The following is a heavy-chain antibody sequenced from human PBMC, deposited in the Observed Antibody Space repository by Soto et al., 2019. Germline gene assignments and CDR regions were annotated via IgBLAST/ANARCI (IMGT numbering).Heavy chain of an antibody. CDR1: GYTFTSYG. CDR3: ARAGRVLAVAALNWFDP. Sequence: GASVKVSCKASGYTFTSYGISWVRQAPGQGLEWMGWISAYNGNTNYAQKLQGRVTMTTDTSTSTAYMELRSLRSDDTAVYYCARAGRVLAVAALNWFDPWGQGTLVTVSS. D-gene: IGHD6-19*01. J-gene: IGHJ5*02. V-gene: IGHV1-18*01. CDR2: ISAYNGNT.